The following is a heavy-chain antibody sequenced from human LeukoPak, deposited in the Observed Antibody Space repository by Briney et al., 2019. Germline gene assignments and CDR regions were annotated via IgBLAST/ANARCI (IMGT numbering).Heavy chain of an antibody. J-gene: IGHJ5*02. D-gene: IGHD3-10*01. CDR2: TNPNSGNT. CDR1: GYTFTSYD. V-gene: IGHV1-8*01. Sequence: ASVKVSCKASGYTFTSYDINWVRQATGQGLEWMGWTNPNSGNTGYAQKFQGRVTVTRNTSISTAYMELSSLRSEDTAVYYCARALIGEAYNTWGQGTLVTVSS. CDR3: ARALIGEAYNT.